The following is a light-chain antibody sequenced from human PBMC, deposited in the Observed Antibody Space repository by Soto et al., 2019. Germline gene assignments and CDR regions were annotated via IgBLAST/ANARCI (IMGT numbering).Light chain of an antibody. CDR1: QSISSY. V-gene: IGKV1-39*01. CDR2: AAS. Sequence: DIQMTQSPSSLSASVGDRVTITCRASQSISSYLNWYQQKPGKAPKLLIYAASSLQSGVPSRFSGSGSGTDFTLTISSLQPEDFATYYCQQSYSTPPNFGPGTKVDTK. J-gene: IGKJ3*01. CDR3: QQSYSTPPN.